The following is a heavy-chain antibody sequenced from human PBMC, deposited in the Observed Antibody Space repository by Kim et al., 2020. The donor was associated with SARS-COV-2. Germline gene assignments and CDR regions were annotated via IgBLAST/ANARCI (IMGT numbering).Heavy chain of an antibody. CDR1: GFTFSSYS. CDR2: ISSSSSYI. Sequence: GGSLRLSCAASGFTFSSYSMNWVRQALGKGLEWVSSISSSSSYIYYADSVKGRFTISRDNAKNSLYLQMNSLRAEDTAVYYCARGYDLLTGYSVDFWGQGTLVTVSS. D-gene: IGHD3-9*01. V-gene: IGHV3-21*01. J-gene: IGHJ4*02. CDR3: ARGYDLLTGYSVDF.